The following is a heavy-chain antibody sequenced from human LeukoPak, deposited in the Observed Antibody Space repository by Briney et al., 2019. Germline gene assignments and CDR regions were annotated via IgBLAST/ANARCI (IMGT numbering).Heavy chain of an antibody. D-gene: IGHD3-10*01. Sequence: GGSLRLSCAASGFTFSSYAMSGVRQAPGKGLEWVSAISGSGGSTYYADSVKGRFTISRDNSKNTLYLQMNSLRAEDTAVYYCAKDAMVRGVIGYYYYYMDVWGKGTTVTISS. CDR1: GFTFSSYA. V-gene: IGHV3-23*01. CDR2: ISGSGGST. CDR3: AKDAMVRGVIGYYYYYMDV. J-gene: IGHJ6*03.